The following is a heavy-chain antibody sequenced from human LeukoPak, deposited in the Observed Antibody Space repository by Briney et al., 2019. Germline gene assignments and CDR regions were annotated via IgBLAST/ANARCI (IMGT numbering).Heavy chain of an antibody. V-gene: IGHV1-69*10. D-gene: IGHD5-18*01. J-gene: IGHJ4*02. CDR2: IIPILGIA. CDR3: ARCRYSYGYGY. CDR1: GGTFSSYD. Sequence: SVKVSRKASGGTFSSYDMSWVRQAPGQGLEWMGWIIPILGIANYAQKFQGRVTITADNSTSTAYMELSSLRSEDTAVYYCARCRYSYGYGYWGQGTLVTVSS.